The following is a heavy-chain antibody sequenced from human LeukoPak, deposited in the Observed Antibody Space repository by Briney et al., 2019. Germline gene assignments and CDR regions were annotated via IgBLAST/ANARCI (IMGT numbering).Heavy chain of an antibody. CDR1: GGSISSYY. CDR2: IYTSGST. J-gene: IGHJ3*02. CDR3: ARDPAFMKNAFDI. D-gene: IGHD3-16*01. Sequence: SETLYLTCTVSGGSISSYYWSWVRQPAGKGLEWIGRIYTSGSTNYNPSLKSRVTMSVDTSKNQFSLKLSSVTAADTAVYYCARDPAFMKNAFDIWGQGTMVTVSS. V-gene: IGHV4-4*07.